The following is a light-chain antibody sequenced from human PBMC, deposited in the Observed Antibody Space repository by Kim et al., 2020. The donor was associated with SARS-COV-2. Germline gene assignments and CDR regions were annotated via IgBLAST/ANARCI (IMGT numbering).Light chain of an antibody. CDR1: QSIGTW. V-gene: IGKV1-5*01. CDR3: QQYDTSWT. Sequence: DIQMTQSPSTLSASVGDRVTITCRASQSIGTWLAWYQQKPGKVPKFLIYDASTLESGVPSTFSGSGSGTEFTLTISSLRPDDFATYYCQQYDTSWTFGQGTKVDIK. J-gene: IGKJ1*01. CDR2: DAS.